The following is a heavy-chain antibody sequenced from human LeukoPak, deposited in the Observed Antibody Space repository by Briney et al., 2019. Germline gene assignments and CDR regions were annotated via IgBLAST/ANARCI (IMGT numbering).Heavy chain of an antibody. D-gene: IGHD3-10*01. CDR3: VGLRMNSDRSYYYYYSDS. V-gene: IGHV3-21*01. CDR1: GLTFSDYG. Sequence: PGGSLRLSCVASGLTFSDYGIHWVRRAPGKGLEWVSSINPTSTSIYYADAVRGRFTISRDNAKNSLYLQMDSLRAEDTAVYYCVGLRMNSDRSYYYYYSDSWGEGILVTVSS. CDR2: INPTSTSI. J-gene: IGHJ5*01.